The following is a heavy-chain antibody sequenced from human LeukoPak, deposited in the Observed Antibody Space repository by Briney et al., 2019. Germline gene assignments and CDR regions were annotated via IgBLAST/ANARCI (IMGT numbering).Heavy chain of an antibody. CDR2: ISSDGSNT. Sequence: PGGSLRLSCAASGFTFSSSWMHWVRRAPGKGLVWVSRISSDGSNTIYADSVKGRFTTSRDNAKNTLYLQMNSLRVEDTAVYHCARDRGGSGPTTTDYWGQGTLVTVSS. D-gene: IGHD6-19*01. CDR1: GFTFSSSW. CDR3: ARDRGGSGPTTTDY. V-gene: IGHV3-74*01. J-gene: IGHJ4*02.